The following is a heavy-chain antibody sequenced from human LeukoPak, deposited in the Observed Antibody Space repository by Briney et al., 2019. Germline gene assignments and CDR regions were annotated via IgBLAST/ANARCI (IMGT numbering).Heavy chain of an antibody. V-gene: IGHV3-53*05. CDR1: GFNLSTYR. CDR3: ARESNGGVYFQH. J-gene: IGHJ1*01. D-gene: IGHD2-8*02. CDR2: IYIGGTI. Sequence: GGSLRLSCGASGFNLSTYRMSGLREGPGKGLEGGSVIYIGGTIYYADSVKGRFTISRDNSKNTLYLQMTSLRGEDTALYYCARESNGGVYFQHWGQGTVVTVSS.